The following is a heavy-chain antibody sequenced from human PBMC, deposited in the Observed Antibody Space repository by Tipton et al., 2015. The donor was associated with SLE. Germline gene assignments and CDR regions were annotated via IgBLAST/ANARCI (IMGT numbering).Heavy chain of an antibody. D-gene: IGHD3-22*01. V-gene: IGHV4-59*08. CDR3: ARGTNYDSSGYYSY. Sequence: TLSLTCAVYGGSFSGYYWSWIRQPPGKGLEWIGYIYYSGSTNYNPSLKSRVTISVDTSKNQFSLKLSSVTAADTALYYCARGTNYDSSGYYSYWGQGTLVTVSS. CDR1: GGSFSGYY. CDR2: IYYSGST. J-gene: IGHJ4*02.